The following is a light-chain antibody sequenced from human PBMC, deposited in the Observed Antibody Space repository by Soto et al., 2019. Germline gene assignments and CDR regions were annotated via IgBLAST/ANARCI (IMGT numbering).Light chain of an antibody. CDR1: SSDVGGYTY. V-gene: IGLV2-8*01. CDR2: EVS. J-gene: IGLJ1*01. Sequence: QSVLTQPPSASGSPGQSVTISCTGTSSDVGGYTYVSWYQQHPGKAPKLMIYEVSKRPSGVPDRFSGSKSGNTASLTVSGLQAEDEADYYCSSYAGSNTHYVFGTGTKVTVL. CDR3: SSYAGSNTHYV.